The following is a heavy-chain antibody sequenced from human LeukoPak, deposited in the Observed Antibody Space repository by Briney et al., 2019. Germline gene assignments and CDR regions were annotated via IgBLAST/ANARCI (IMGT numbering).Heavy chain of an antibody. D-gene: IGHD5-12*01. V-gene: IGHV4-31*03. CDR2: IYYSGST. Sequence: PSETLSLTYTVSGGSISSGGYYWSWIRQHPGKGLEWIGYIYYSGSTYYNPSLKSRVTISVDTSKNQFSLKLSSVTAADTAVYYCARVDRGYSGYDLGYFDYWGQGTLVTVSS. CDR3: ARVDRGYSGYDLGYFDY. J-gene: IGHJ4*02. CDR1: GGSISSGGYY.